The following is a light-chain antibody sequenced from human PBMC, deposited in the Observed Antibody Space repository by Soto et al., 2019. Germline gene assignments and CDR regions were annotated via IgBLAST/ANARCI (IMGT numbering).Light chain of an antibody. J-gene: IGKJ5*01. CDR2: GAS. V-gene: IGKV3-20*01. CDR1: QRISNIY. CDR3: QQYGSSFPIT. Sequence: EIVLTQSPGTLSLSPGERATLSCRASQRISNIYLAWYQQKPGQSPRLLIYGASSRATGIPDRFSGSGSGTDFTLTISRLEPEDFAVYYCQQYGSSFPITFGQGTRLEIK.